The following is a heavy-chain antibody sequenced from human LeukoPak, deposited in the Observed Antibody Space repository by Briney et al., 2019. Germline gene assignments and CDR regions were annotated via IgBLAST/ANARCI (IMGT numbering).Heavy chain of an antibody. CDR1: GYTFTSYY. Sequence: GASVKVSCKASGYTFTSYYMLWVPQAPGPGVRWMGIINPSGGSTSYAQKFQGRVTITRATSTSPVYMGLCSLRSGDTAVHYCRIVTDYVWGSSQYYFDYWGQGTLVTVSS. J-gene: IGHJ4*02. V-gene: IGHV1-46*03. D-gene: IGHD3-16*01. CDR3: RIVTDYVWGSSQYYFDY. CDR2: INPSGGST.